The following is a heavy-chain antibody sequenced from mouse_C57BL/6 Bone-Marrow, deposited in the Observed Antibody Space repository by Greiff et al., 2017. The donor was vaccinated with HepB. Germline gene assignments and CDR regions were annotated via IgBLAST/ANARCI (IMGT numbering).Heavy chain of an antibody. CDR1: GYTFTSYW. CDR3: ARSHLWPDY. J-gene: IGHJ2*01. Sequence: QVQLQQSGAELVKPGASVKLSCKASGYTFTSYWMHWVKQRPGQGLEWIGMIHPNSGSTNYNEKFKSKATLSVDKSSSTAYMQLSSLTSEDSAVYYCARSHLWPDYWGQGTTLTVSS. CDR2: IHPNSGST. D-gene: IGHD1-1*02. V-gene: IGHV1-64*01.